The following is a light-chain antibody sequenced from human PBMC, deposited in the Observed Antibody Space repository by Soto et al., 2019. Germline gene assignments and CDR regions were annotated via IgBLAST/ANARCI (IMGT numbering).Light chain of an antibody. CDR1: SVYVGDYHS. J-gene: IGLJ1*01. V-gene: IGLV2-14*03. CDR2: HVT. Sequence: QSALTQPASVSGSPGQSITISCTGGSVYVGDYHSVSRYQQHPGKAPKVMIYHVTIRASGVSNRFSGSKSGNTASLTISGLQTEDEADYYCRSYSHSPPSDVFGTWTKFTVL. CDR3: RSYSHSPPSDV.